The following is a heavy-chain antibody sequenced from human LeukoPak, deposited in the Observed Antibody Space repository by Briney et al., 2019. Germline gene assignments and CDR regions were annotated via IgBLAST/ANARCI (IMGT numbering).Heavy chain of an antibody. J-gene: IGHJ4*02. CDR3: ARTLQYFDWLFIFDY. D-gene: IGHD3-9*01. V-gene: IGHV3-30-3*01. CDR2: ISYDGSNK. CDR1: GFTFSSYA. Sequence: GGSLRLSCAASGFTFSSYAMHWVRQAPGKGLEWVAVISYDGSNKYYADSVKGRFTVSRDDAQNSVFLQMNSLRAEDTAVYYCARTLQYFDWLFIFDYWGQGSLVTVSS.